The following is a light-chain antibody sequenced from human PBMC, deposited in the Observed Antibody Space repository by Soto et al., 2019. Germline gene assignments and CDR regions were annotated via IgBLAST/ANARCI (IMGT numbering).Light chain of an antibody. CDR2: DAT. CDR3: HQYDSLTPT. J-gene: IGKJ5*01. CDR1: QDINNY. Sequence: DIQMTQSPSSLSASVGDRVTITCQASQDINNYLNWYQQKPGKAPKLLIFDATNLETGVPSRFSGSGSRTHYSLTISSLQPEDFATYYCHQYDSLTPTFGQGTRLEIK. V-gene: IGKV1-33*01.